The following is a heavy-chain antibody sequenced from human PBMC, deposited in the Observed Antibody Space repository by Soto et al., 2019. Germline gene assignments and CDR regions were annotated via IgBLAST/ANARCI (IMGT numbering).Heavy chain of an antibody. D-gene: IGHD5-18*01. CDR3: AREKTAMVTVDY. V-gene: IGHV3-23*01. J-gene: IGHJ4*02. CDR1: GFTFSSYA. Sequence: GGSLRLSCAASGFTFSSYAMSWVRPAPGKGLEWVSAISGSGGSTYYADSVKGRFTISRDNSKNTLYLQMNSLRAEDTAVYYCAREKTAMVTVDYWGQGTLVTVSS. CDR2: ISGSGGST.